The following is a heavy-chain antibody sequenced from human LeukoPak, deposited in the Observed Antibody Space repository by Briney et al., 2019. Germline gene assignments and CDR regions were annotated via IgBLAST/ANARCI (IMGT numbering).Heavy chain of an antibody. V-gene: IGHV3-23*01. J-gene: IGHJ4*02. CDR3: ARLAPNSLRYFDWFPDY. CDR1: GFTLSNYA. CDR2: ISGSGGST. D-gene: IGHD3-9*01. Sequence: AGGSLRLSCAASGFTLSNYAMSWVRQAPGKGLEWVSAISGSGGSTYYADSVKGRFTISRDNSKNTLYLQMNSLRAEDTAVYYCARLAPNSLRYFDWFPDYWGQGTLVTVSS.